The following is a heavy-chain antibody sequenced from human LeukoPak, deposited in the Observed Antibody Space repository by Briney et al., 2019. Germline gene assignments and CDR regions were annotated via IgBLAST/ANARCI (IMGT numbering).Heavy chain of an antibody. Sequence: PSQTLSLTCTVSGGSISSGGSYWSWIRQHPGKGLEWIGYIYYSGSTYYNPSLKSRVTISVDTSKNQFSLKLSSVTAADTAVYYCASEYSSSNWFDPWGQGTLVTVSS. V-gene: IGHV4-31*03. CDR1: GGSISSGGSY. CDR3: ASEYSSSNWFDP. CDR2: IYYSGST. D-gene: IGHD6-6*01. J-gene: IGHJ5*02.